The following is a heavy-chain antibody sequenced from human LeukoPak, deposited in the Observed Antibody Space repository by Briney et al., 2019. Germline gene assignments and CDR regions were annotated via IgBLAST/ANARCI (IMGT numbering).Heavy chain of an antibody. CDR1: GFTVSSNY. J-gene: IGHJ4*02. Sequence: GGPLRLSCAASGFTVSSNYMSWVRQAPGKGLEWVSVIYAGGSTYYADSVKGRFSISRDNSKNTLYLQMNSLRAEDTAVYYCARSKSRGDYYFDNWGQGTLVTVSS. V-gene: IGHV3-53*01. CDR3: ARSKSRGDYYFDN. D-gene: IGHD2-21*02. CDR2: IYAGGST.